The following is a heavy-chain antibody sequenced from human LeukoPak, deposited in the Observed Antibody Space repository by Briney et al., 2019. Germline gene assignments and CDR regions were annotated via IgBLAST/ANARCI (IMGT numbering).Heavy chain of an antibody. CDR3: ARRAYYDSSGYYPASGYFDL. V-gene: IGHV4-4*09. J-gene: IGHJ2*01. CDR1: GGSIFSYY. D-gene: IGHD3-22*01. Sequence: WETLCLTCTVSGGSIFSYYFNWIRQPPGKGLEWIGYIYSNGITSYNPSLRSRSTISIATSKNQFSLRLTSVTAADTATYYCARRAYYDSSGYYPASGYFDLWGRGTLVTVSS. CDR2: IYSNGIT.